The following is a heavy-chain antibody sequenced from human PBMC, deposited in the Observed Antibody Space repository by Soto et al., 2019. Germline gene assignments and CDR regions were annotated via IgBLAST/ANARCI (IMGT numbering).Heavy chain of an antibody. CDR3: ARFQYQLLFPLYYYYYYGMDV. V-gene: IGHV1-69*13. J-gene: IGHJ6*02. D-gene: IGHD2-2*01. CDR1: GGTFSSYA. CDR2: IIPIFGTA. Sequence: SVKVSCKASGGTFSSYAISWVRQAPGQGLEWMGGIIPIFGTANYAQKFQGRVTITADESTSTAYMELSSLRSEDTAVHYCARFQYQLLFPLYYYYYYGMDVWGQGTTVTVSS.